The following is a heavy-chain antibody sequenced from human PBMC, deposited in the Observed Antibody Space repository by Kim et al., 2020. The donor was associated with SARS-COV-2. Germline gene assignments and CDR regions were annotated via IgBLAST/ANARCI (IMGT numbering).Heavy chain of an antibody. V-gene: IGHV1-24*01. CDR2: FDPEDGET. Sequence: ASVKVSCKLSGYTLTELSMHWVRQAPGKGLEWMGGFDPEDGETIYAQKFQGRVTMTEDTSTDTAYMELSSLRSEDTAVYYCATSIAAAGTPGDYYYYYGMDVWGQGTTVTVSS. CDR3: ATSIAAAGTPGDYYYYYGMDV. D-gene: IGHD6-13*01. J-gene: IGHJ6*02. CDR1: GYTLTELS.